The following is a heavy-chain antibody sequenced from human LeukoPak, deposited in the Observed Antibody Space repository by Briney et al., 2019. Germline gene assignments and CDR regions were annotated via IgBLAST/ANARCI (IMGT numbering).Heavy chain of an antibody. J-gene: IGHJ4*02. CDR2: ISYDGTKK. CDR1: GFTFSSYG. V-gene: IGHV3-30-3*01. D-gene: IGHD3-22*01. CDR3: ARDLVYYDSSGHSDY. Sequence: GGSLRLSCAASGFTFSSYGLHWVRQAPGKGLEWVAFISYDGTKKHYADFVKGRFTISRDNSKNTLSLQMISLRPEDTAVYYCARDLVYYDSSGHSDYWGQGTLVTVSS.